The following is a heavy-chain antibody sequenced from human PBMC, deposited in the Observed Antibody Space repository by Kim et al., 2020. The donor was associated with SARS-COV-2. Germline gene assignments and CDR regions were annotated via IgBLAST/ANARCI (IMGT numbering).Heavy chain of an antibody. CDR1: GYTFTGYY. Sequence: ASVKVSCKASGYTFTGYYMHWVRQAPGQGLEWMGRINPNSGGTNYAQKFQGRVTMTRDTSISTAYMELSRLRSDDTAVYYCARVGIYCSSTSCYDGYYYYGMDVWGQGTTVTVSS. CDR3: ARVGIYCSSTSCYDGYYYYGMDV. V-gene: IGHV1-2*06. D-gene: IGHD2-2*01. J-gene: IGHJ6*02. CDR2: INPNSGGT.